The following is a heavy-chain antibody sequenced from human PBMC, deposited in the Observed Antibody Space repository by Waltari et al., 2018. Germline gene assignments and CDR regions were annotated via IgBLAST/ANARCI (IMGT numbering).Heavy chain of an antibody. CDR1: GGSISSYY. J-gene: IGHJ4*02. CDR3: ARDRGGYGSGSYDY. D-gene: IGHD3-10*01. Sequence: QVQLQESGPGLVKPSETLSLTCTVSGGSISSYYWSWIRQPPGKGLEWIGYIYYSGSTNYNPSLKSRVTISVDTSKNQFSRKLSSVTAADTAVYYCARDRGGYGSGSYDYWGQGTLVTVSS. CDR2: IYYSGST. V-gene: IGHV4-59*01.